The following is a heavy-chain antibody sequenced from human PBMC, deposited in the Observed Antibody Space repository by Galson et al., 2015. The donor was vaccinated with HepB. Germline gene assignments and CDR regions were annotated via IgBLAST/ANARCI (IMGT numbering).Heavy chain of an antibody. CDR2: IWYDGSNK. Sequence: SLRLSCAASGFTFSDYGMHWVRQAPGKGLEWLAVIWYDGSNKYYADSLKGRLTTSRDNSKNTLYLQMNSLRAEDTAVYSCAREGMTAVTNFDYWGQGTLVTVSS. CDR1: GFTFSDYG. V-gene: IGHV3-33*01. CDR3: AREGMTAVTNFDY. D-gene: IGHD4-17*01. J-gene: IGHJ4*02.